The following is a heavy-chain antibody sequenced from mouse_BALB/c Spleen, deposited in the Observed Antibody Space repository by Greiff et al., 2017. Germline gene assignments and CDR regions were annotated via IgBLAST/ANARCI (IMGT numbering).Heavy chain of an antibody. CDR1: GYTFTSYW. V-gene: IGHV1-69*02. CDR3: TRYQGAMDY. D-gene: IGHD1-1*01. J-gene: IGHJ4*01. Sequence: VQLQQPGAELVRPGASVKLSCKASGYTFTSYWINWVKQRPGQGLEWIGNIYPSDSYTNYNQKFKDKATLTVDKSSSTAYMQLSSPTSEDSAVYYCTRYQGAMDYWGQGTSVTVSS. CDR2: IYPSDSYT.